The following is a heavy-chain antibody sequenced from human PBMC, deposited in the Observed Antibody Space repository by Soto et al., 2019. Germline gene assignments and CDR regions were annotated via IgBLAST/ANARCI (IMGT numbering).Heavy chain of an antibody. CDR1: GGSISNYY. D-gene: IGHD3-9*01. J-gene: IGHJ5*02. V-gene: IGHV4-59*01. CDR3: VRDYLLTGFDP. Sequence: ETLSLTCTVSGGSISNYYWTWVRQPPGKGLEWIGYVYYSGSTNYNPSLESRVTISIDASKNQFSLKMKSVTAADTAVYYCVRDYLLTGFDPWGQGALVTVSS. CDR2: VYYSGST.